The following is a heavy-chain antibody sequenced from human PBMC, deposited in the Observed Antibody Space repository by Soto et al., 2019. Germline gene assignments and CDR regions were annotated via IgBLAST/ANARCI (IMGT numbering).Heavy chain of an antibody. CDR3: ARAPIPSSGWLAPIVNDYGMDV. CDR2: INPNSGGT. D-gene: IGHD6-19*01. Sequence: ASVKVSCKASGYTFTGYYMHWVRQAPAQGIEWMGWINPNSGGTNYAQKFEGRVTMTRDTSISTAYMELSRLRSDDTYVYCGARAPIPSSGWLAPIVNDYGMDVWGQGTTVTVSS. V-gene: IGHV1-2*02. CDR1: GYTFTGYY. J-gene: IGHJ6*02.